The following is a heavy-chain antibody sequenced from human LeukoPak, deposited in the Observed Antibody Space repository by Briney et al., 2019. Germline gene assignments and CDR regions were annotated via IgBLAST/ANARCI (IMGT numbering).Heavy chain of an antibody. D-gene: IGHD3-22*01. CDR1: GFDFSSYS. CDR2: ISPWSDYI. J-gene: IGHJ4*02. Sequence: PGGSLRLSCAASGFDFSSYSMNWVRQAPGKGLEWVSAISPWSDYIYYVDSVKGRFTISRDYPKNSLYLQMNSLRAEDTAVYYCARSIVVVADYWGQGTLVTVSS. V-gene: IGHV3-21*01. CDR3: ARSIVVVADY.